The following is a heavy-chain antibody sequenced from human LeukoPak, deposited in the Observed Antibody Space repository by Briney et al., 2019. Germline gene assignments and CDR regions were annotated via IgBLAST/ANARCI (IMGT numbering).Heavy chain of an antibody. Sequence: PSETLSLTCTVSGGSISSSSYYWGWIRQPPGKGLEWIGSIYYSGSTYYNPSLKSRVTISVDTSKNQFSLKLSSATAADTAVYYCARLIIETRQHYMDVWGKGTTDTVSS. V-gene: IGHV4-39*01. D-gene: IGHD1-7*01. CDR3: ARLIIETRQHYMDV. CDR2: IYYSGST. J-gene: IGHJ6*03. CDR1: GGSISSSSYY.